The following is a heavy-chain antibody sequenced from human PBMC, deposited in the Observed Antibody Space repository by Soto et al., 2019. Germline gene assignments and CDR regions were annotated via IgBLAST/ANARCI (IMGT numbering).Heavy chain of an antibody. D-gene: IGHD2-2*01. J-gene: IGHJ4*02. Sequence: EVQLVESGGGLVQLGGSLRLSCAASGFTFSTYWMSWVRQAPGKGLEWVANIKQDGSEKYYVDSVKGRFTISRDNTKKSLYLQMNSLRAEDTAVYYCASRYLEYCSSASCSAPYDFWGQGTLVTVSS. CDR3: ASRYLEYCSSASCSAPYDF. CDR1: GFTFSTYW. V-gene: IGHV3-7*05. CDR2: IKQDGSEK.